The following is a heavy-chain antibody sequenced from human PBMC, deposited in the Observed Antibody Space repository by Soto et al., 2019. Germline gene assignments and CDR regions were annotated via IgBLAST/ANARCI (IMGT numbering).Heavy chain of an antibody. V-gene: IGHV1-18*01. D-gene: IGHD3-3*01. CDR3: ARDADGGFLEWLLPSDY. Sequence: ASVKVSCKASGYTFTSYGISWVRQAPGQGLEWMGWISAYNGNTNYAQKLQGRVTMTTDTSTSTAYMELRSLRSDDTAVYYCARDADGGFLEWLLPSDYWGQGTLVTV. CDR2: ISAYNGNT. CDR1: GYTFTSYG. J-gene: IGHJ4*02.